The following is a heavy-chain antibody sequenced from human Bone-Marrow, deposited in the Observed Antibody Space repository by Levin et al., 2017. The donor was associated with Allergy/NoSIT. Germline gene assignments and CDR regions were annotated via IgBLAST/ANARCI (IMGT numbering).Heavy chain of an antibody. CDR1: GGSISSSDYY. CDR3: ARSGGVRSGDYAI. CDR2: IQYSGST. J-gene: IGHJ4*02. D-gene: IGHD4-17*01. Sequence: PSETLSLTCTVSGGSISSSDYYWSWIRQPPGKGLEWTGTIQYSGSTYYSPSSKSRVTISVDTSKNQISLKLTSVSAADTAVYYCARSGGVRSGDYAIWGQGTLVTVSS. V-gene: IGHV4-39*07.